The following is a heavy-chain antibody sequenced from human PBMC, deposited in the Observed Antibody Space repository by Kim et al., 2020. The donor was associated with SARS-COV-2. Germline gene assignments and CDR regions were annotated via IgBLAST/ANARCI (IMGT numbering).Heavy chain of an antibody. CDR1: GFTFSDYY. J-gene: IGHJ6*02. D-gene: IGHD5-18*01. V-gene: IGHV3-11*03. CDR3: ARRTGYSYGYDYYYYGMDV. CDR2: ISSSSSYT. Sequence: GGSLRLSCAASGFTFSDYYMSWILQAPGKGLEWVSYISSSSSYTNYADSVKGRFTISRDNAKNSLYLQMNSLRAEDTAVYYCARRTGYSYGYDYYYYGMDVWGQGTTVTVSS.